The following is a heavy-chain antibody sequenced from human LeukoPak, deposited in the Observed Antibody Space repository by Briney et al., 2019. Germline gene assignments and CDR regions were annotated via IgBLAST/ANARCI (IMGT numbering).Heavy chain of an antibody. Sequence: PGESLRLSCAASGFTFSNHAMTWVRQAPAKGLEWVSNISDRGTSINYAVSVKGRFSISRDNAKNTLYLQINSLRDEDTAVYYCVRNDTSGVGLDYWGQGSLVTVSS. CDR2: ISDRGTSI. CDR3: VRNDTSGVGLDY. V-gene: IGHV3-23*01. CDR1: GFTFSNHA. J-gene: IGHJ4*02. D-gene: IGHD3-3*01.